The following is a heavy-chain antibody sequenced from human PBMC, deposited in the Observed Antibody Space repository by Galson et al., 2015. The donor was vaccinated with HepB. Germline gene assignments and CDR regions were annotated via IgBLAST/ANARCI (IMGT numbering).Heavy chain of an antibody. D-gene: IGHD3-3*01. V-gene: IGHV1-18*01. Sequence: SVKVSCKASGYTFTNFGISWVRQAPGQGLEWMGWISAYNGNTNYAQKLQGRVTMTRDTSISTAYMELSRLRSDDTAVYYCARGGGDFWSGSPQCFDYWGQGTLVTVSS. J-gene: IGHJ4*02. CDR2: ISAYNGNT. CDR3: ARGGGDFWSGSPQCFDY. CDR1: GYTFTNFG.